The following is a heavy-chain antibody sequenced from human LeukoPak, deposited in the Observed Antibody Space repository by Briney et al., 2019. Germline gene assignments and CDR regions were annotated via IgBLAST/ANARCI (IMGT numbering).Heavy chain of an antibody. J-gene: IGHJ6*03. Sequence: PGGSLRLSCAASGFTFSSYSMNWVRQAPGKGLEWVSSISSSSSYIYYADSVKGRFTISRDNAKNSLYLQMNSLRAEDTAVYYCARKKSSSDYYMDVWGKGTTVTVSS. D-gene: IGHD6-6*01. CDR2: ISSSSSYI. CDR3: ARKKSSSDYYMDV. V-gene: IGHV3-21*01. CDR1: GFTFSSYS.